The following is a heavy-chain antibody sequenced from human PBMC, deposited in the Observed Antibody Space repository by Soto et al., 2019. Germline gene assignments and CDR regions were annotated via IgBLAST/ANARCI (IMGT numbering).Heavy chain of an antibody. V-gene: IGHV3-53*01. CDR1: GLTVSGKTY. CDR2: LYDVDGS. CDR3: ATWHEREHAYDV. J-gene: IGHJ3*01. Sequence: DVQLVESGGGLMQPGESLRLSCAASGLTVSGKTYVAWVRQAPGKGLEWVSALYDVDGSFYADSVKGRFTTSSDSSKTTVYLQMNGLRPDDTAVFYCATWHEREHAYDVWGQGTTVTVSS. D-gene: IGHD1-1*01.